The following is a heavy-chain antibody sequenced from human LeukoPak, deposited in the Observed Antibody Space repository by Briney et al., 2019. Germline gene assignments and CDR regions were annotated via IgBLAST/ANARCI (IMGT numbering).Heavy chain of an antibody. CDR3: ARDSYRPNDVCYDY. V-gene: IGHV3-21*06. Sequence: PGGSLRLSCAASGFIFSDYSMGWVRQAPGKGLEWVSSITTSRDQYHADSVKGRFTVSRDNAKSSVYLQMDSLRADDTAVCYCARDSYRPNDVCYDYWGQGVLVTVS. J-gene: IGHJ4*02. CDR2: ITTSRDQ. D-gene: IGHD2-8*01. CDR1: GFIFSDYS.